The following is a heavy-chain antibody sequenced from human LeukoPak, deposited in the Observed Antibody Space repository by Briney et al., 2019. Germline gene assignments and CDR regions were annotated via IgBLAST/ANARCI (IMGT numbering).Heavy chain of an antibody. D-gene: IGHD3-22*01. CDR2: ISGSGGST. CDR1: GFTFSSYA. J-gene: IGHJ6*02. CDR3: AKTHDSRLYYYYGMDV. V-gene: IGHV3-23*01. Sequence: GGSLRLSCAASGFTFSSYAMSWVRQAPGKGLEWVSAISGSGGSTYYADSVKGRFTISRDNSKNTLYLQMNSLRAEDTAVYYCAKTHDSRLYYYYGMDVWGQGTTVTVSS.